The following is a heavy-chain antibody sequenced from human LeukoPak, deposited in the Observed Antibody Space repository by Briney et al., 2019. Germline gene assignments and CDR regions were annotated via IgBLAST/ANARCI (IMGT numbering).Heavy chain of an antibody. D-gene: IGHD3-10*01. V-gene: IGHV5-51*01. J-gene: IGHJ4*02. CDR2: IYPGDSDT. CDR1: GYSFTSYW. Sequence: GESLKISCKGSGYSFTSYWIGWVRQMPGKGLEWMGTIYPGDSDTRYSPSFQGQVTISADKSISTAYMELSSLRSEDTAVYYCARSAMVRGVIASGYWGQGTLVTVSS. CDR3: ARSAMVRGVIASGY.